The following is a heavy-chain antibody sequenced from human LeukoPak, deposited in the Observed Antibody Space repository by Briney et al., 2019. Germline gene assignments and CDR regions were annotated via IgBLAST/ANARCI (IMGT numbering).Heavy chain of an antibody. D-gene: IGHD3-3*01. CDR2: ISAYNGNT. V-gene: IGHV1-18*01. CDR1: GYTFTSYG. CDR3: AGVSVADFWSCYTYYYYYMDV. J-gene: IGHJ6*03. Sequence: ASVKVSCKASGYTFTSYGISWVRQAPGQGLEWMGWISAYNGNTNYAQKLQGRVTMTTDTSTSTAYMELRSLRSDDTAVYYCAGVSVADFWSCYTYYYYYMDVWGKGTTVTVSS.